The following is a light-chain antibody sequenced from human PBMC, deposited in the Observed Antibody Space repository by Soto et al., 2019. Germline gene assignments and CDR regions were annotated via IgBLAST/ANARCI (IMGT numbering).Light chain of an antibody. CDR1: QSVGSSY. CDR3: QQYDNSRT. V-gene: IGKV3-20*01. J-gene: IGKJ1*01. Sequence: IVLTQSPGTLSLSPGERATLSCRASQSVGSSYLAWYQQKPGQAPRLLIYGASNRATGIPDRFSGSGSGTDFTLTISRLEPEDFTMYFCQQYDNSRTFGQGTKVEIK. CDR2: GAS.